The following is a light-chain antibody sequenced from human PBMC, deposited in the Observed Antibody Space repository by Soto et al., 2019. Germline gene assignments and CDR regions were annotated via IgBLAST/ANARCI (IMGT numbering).Light chain of an antibody. CDR2: DAS. Sequence: QLTQSPTSLSASVGDTVTITCQASQDINKYLNWYQQKPGKAPKLLIHDASILETGVPSRFSGSGSVTEFTFTISGLQTEDFATYYCQQYGYLITFGQGTRLDI. CDR3: QQYGYLIT. V-gene: IGKV1-33*01. CDR1: QDINKY. J-gene: IGKJ5*01.